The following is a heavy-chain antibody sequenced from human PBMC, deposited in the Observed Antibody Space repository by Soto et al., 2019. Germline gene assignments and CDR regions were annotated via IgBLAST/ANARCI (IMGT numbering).Heavy chain of an antibody. CDR2: VYYSGST. CDR1: GDSVSSSNYY. Sequence: SETLSLTCTVSGDSVSSSNYYWGWIRQPPGKGLEWIGSVYYSGSTYYNPSLKSRVTMSVDTSKNQFSLKLSSVTAADAAVYYCARHPTFSGWEYYFDYWGQGTQVTVSS. D-gene: IGHD6-19*01. J-gene: IGHJ4*02. CDR3: ARHPTFSGWEYYFDY. V-gene: IGHV4-39*01.